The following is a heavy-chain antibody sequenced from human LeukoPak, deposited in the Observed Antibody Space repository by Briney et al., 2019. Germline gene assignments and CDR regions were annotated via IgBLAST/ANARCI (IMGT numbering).Heavy chain of an antibody. V-gene: IGHV4-34*01. Sequence: NASETLSLTCAVYGGSFSGYYWSWIRQPPGKGLEWMGEINHSGSTNYNPSLKSRVTISVDTSTNQFSLKLSSVTAADTAVYYCARVVWVSVYYYYYYGMDVWGQGTTVTVSS. CDR1: GGSFSGYY. CDR3: ARVVWVSVYYYYYYGMDV. D-gene: IGHD2-8*01. CDR2: INHSGST. J-gene: IGHJ6*02.